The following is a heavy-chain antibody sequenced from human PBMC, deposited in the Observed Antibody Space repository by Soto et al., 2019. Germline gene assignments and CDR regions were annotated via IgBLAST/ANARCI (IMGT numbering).Heavy chain of an antibody. Sequence: SVQVTCKASGNPSTSPGISWVRQAPGQGKEWMGWISAYNGNTNYAQKLQGRVTMTTDTSTSTAYMELRSLRSDDTAVYYCARVFFFFSGWWDTPRWFDSWGKGPLVTVSS. J-gene: IGHJ5*01. D-gene: IGHD6-19*01. CDR2: ISAYNGNT. V-gene: IGHV1-18*01. CDR1: GNPSTSPG. CDR3: ARVFFFFSGWWDTPRWFDS.